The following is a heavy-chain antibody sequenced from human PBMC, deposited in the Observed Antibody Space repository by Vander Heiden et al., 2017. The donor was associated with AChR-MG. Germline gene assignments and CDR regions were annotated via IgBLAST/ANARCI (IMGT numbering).Heavy chain of an antibody. D-gene: IGHD2-2*01. Sequence: EVQLVESGGGLVQPGGSLTLSCAASGFTFSGSAMHWVRQASGKGLEWVGRIRSKANSYATAYAASVKGRFTISRDDSKNTAYLQMNSLKTEDTAVYYCTSRPYCSSTSCFDAFDIWGQGTMVTVSS. CDR1: GFTFSGSA. CDR2: IRSKANSYAT. J-gene: IGHJ3*02. V-gene: IGHV3-73*02. CDR3: TSRPYCSSTSCFDAFDI.